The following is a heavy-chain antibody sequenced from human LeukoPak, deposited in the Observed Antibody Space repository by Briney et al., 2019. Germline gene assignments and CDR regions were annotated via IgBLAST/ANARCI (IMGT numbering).Heavy chain of an antibody. J-gene: IGHJ3*02. D-gene: IGHD2-2*01. CDR3: AREDIVVVPAASDAFDI. V-gene: IGHV1-2*02. Sequence: GASVKVSCNASGYTFTGYYMHWVRQAPGQGLEWMGWINPNSGGTNYAQKFQGGVTMTRDTSISTAYMELSRLRSDDTAVYYCAREDIVVVPAASDAFDIWGQGTMVTVSS. CDR2: INPNSGGT. CDR1: GYTFTGYY.